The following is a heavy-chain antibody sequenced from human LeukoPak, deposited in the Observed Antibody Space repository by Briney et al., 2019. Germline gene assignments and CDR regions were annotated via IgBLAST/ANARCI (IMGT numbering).Heavy chain of an antibody. V-gene: IGHV4-39*01. D-gene: IGHD1-26*01. CDR3: ASDGSGVGATGLDY. J-gene: IGHJ4*02. CDR1: GGSISSSSYY. Sequence: SETLSLTCTVSGGSISSSSYYWGWIRQPPGKGLEWIGSIYYSGSTYYNPSLKSRVTISVNTSKNQFSLKLSSVTAADTAVYYCASDGSGVGATGLDYWGQGTLVTVSS. CDR2: IYYSGST.